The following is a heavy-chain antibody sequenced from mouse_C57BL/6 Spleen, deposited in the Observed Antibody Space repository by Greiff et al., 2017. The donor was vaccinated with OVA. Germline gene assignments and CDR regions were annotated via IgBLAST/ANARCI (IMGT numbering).Heavy chain of an antibody. V-gene: IGHV1-82*01. D-gene: IGHD2-4*01. CDR2: IYTGDVDT. Sequence: VKLQESGPELLKPGDSVKISCKASGYAFSSPWMNWVKQRPGKGLEWIGRIYTGDVDTNYNGKFKGKATLTADKSSSTAYMLLSSLTSEDSAVYFCAIEDYDDYVGVYWGQVTRLTVSA. CDR3: AIEDYDDYVGVY. CDR1: GYAFSSPW. J-gene: IGHJ3*01.